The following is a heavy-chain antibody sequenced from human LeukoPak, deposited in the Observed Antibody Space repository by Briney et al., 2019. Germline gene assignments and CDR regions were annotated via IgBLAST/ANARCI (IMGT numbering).Heavy chain of an antibody. V-gene: IGHV3-30*18. CDR1: GFNLSSYG. D-gene: IGHD3-10*01. J-gene: IGHJ6*02. CDR3: AKDSSSGSSYYFHGMEV. CDR2: ISYDGSNK. Sequence: GGSLRLSCTASGFNLSSYGVHWVRQAPGKGLEWVAVISYDGSNKYYADPMKGRFTISRDNSKNTLYLQVNSLRIEDTAVYYCAKDSSSGSSYYFHGMEVWGQGTTVTVSS.